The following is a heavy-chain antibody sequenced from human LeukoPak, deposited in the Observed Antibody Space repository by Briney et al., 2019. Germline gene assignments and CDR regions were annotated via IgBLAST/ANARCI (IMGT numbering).Heavy chain of an antibody. J-gene: IGHJ4*02. CDR2: ISYDGSNK. CDR1: GFTFSSYV. CDR3: AYPASGY. Sequence: GGSLRLSCAASGFTFSSYVMHWVRQAPGKGLEWVAVISYDGSNKYYADSVKGRFTISRDNPKNTLFLQMNSLRAEDTAVYYCAYPASGYWGQGTLVTVSS. V-gene: IGHV3-30-3*01.